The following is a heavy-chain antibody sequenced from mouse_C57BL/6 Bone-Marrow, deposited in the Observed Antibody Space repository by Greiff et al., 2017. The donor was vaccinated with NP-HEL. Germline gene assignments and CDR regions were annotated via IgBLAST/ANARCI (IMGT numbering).Heavy chain of an antibody. CDR2: IYPRSGNT. CDR1: GYTFTSYG. Sequence: VQVVESGAEMARPGASVKLSCKASGYTFTSYGISWVKQRTGQGLEWIGEIYPRSGNTYYNEKFKGKATLTADKSSSTAYMELRSLTSEDSAVYFCARSSSGSSWFAYWGQGTLVTVSA. V-gene: IGHV1-81*01. D-gene: IGHD3-2*02. CDR3: ARSSSGSSWFAY. J-gene: IGHJ3*01.